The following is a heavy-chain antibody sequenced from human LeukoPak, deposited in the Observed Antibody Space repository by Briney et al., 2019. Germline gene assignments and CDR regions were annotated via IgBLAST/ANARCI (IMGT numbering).Heavy chain of an antibody. D-gene: IGHD1-26*01. CDR3: ARGPMYSGSHHES. Sequence: ASVKVSCKASGYTFTGYYMHWVRQAPGQGLEWMGWINPNSGGTNYAQKFQGRVTMTRDTSISTAHMELSRLRSDDTAVYYCARGPMYSGSHHESWGQGTLVTVSS. J-gene: IGHJ5*02. V-gene: IGHV1-2*02. CDR2: INPNSGGT. CDR1: GYTFTGYY.